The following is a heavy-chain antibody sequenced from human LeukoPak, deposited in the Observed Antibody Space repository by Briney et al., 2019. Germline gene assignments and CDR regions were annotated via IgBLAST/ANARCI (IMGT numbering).Heavy chain of an antibody. CDR1: GFTFSDYY. V-gene: IGHV3-11*01. J-gene: IGHJ4*02. D-gene: IGHD3-10*01. CDR2: ISGSGSTI. Sequence: GGSLRLSCAASGFTFSDYYMTWIRQALGKGLGWVSYISGSGSTIYYADSVKGRFTISRDNAKNSLYLQMNSLRAEDTAVYYCARDLPFGYGSGSYFDYWGQGTLVTVSS. CDR3: ARDLPFGYGSGSYFDY.